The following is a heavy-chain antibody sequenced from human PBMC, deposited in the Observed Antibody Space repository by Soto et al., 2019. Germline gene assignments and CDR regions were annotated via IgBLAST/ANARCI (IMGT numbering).Heavy chain of an antibody. D-gene: IGHD3-10*01. V-gene: IGHV4-59*08. CDR1: GGSIDGRN. Sequence: QVQLQESGPGLVKPSETLSLTCTVSGGSIDGRNCAWIRQPPGKGLEWLGYVYYDGGSSYNPSVKSRLTISMDKSKSQFSLQLRSVTAADTAVYCCVRQGIGNLHGLVDVWGRGTTVTVSS. J-gene: IGHJ6*02. CDR3: VRQGIGNLHGLVDV. CDR2: VYYDGGS.